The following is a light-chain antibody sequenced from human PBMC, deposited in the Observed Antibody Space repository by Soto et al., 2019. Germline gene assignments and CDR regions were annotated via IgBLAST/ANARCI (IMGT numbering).Light chain of an antibody. J-gene: IGLJ1*01. CDR3: CSYAGSHYV. CDR2: EGS. CDR1: SSDVGSYNL. Sequence: QSALTQPASVSGSPGQSITISCTGTSSDVGSYNLVSWYQQHPGKAPKLMIYEGSKRPSGVSNRFSGSKSGNTASLTSSGLQAEDEADYDCCSYAGSHYVFGTGTKLTVL. V-gene: IGLV2-23*01.